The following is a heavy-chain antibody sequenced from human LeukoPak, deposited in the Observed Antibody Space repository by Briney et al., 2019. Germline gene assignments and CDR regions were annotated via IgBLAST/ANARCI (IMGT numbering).Heavy chain of an antibody. CDR1: GFTVSSNY. Sequence: GGSLRLSCVVSGFTVSSNYMSWVRKAPGKGLEWVSVIYSGGSTYYADSVKGRFTISRDNSKNTLYLQMNSLRAEDTAVYYCARNIGGVGYWGQGTLVTVSS. D-gene: IGHD2-21*01. CDR3: ARNIGGVGY. V-gene: IGHV3-53*01. J-gene: IGHJ4*02. CDR2: IYSGGST.